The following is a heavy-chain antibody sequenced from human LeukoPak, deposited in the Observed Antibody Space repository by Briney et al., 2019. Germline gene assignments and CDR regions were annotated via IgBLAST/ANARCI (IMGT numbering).Heavy chain of an antibody. Sequence: PSETLSLTCTVSGYSISSGYYWGWIRQPPGKGLEWIRSIYHSGSTYYNPSLKSRVTISVDTSKNQFSLKLSSVTAADTAVYYCARLGYCSGGSCYPDYWGQGTLVTVSS. CDR1: GYSISSGYY. D-gene: IGHD2-15*01. CDR2: IYHSGST. V-gene: IGHV4-38-2*02. J-gene: IGHJ4*02. CDR3: ARLGYCSGGSCYPDY.